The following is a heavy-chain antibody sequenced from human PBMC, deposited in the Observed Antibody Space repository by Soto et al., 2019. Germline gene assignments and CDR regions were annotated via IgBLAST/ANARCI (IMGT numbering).Heavy chain of an antibody. Sequence: ETLSLTCTVSGGSISSYYWSWIRQPPGKGLEWIGYIYYSGSTNYNPSLKSRVTISVDTSKNQFSLKLSSVTAADTAVYYCARSEYSSSAFDPWGQGTLVTVSS. D-gene: IGHD6-6*01. CDR3: ARSEYSSSAFDP. V-gene: IGHV4-59*08. CDR2: IYYSGST. J-gene: IGHJ5*02. CDR1: GGSISSYY.